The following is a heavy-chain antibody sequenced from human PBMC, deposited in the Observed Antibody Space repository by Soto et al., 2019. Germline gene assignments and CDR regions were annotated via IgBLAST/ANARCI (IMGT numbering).Heavy chain of an antibody. CDR1: GFTFSSYG. J-gene: IGHJ6*02. CDR3: ARDFITLYGMDV. CDR2: IWYDGSNK. V-gene: IGHV3-33*01. Sequence: QVQLVESGGGVVQPGRSLRLSCAASGFTFSSYGMHWVRQAPGKGLEWVAVIWYDGSNKYYADSVKGRFTIYRDNSKNTMYLQMNSLRAEDTAVYYCARDFITLYGMDVWGQGTTVTVSS. D-gene: IGHD3-10*01.